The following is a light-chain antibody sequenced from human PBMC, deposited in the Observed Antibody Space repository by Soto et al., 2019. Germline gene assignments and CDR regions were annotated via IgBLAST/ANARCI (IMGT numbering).Light chain of an antibody. CDR3: QQYNDWPPLT. J-gene: IGKJ4*01. V-gene: IGKV3-15*01. CDR1: QSIRTN. Sequence: EIMMTQSPATVSVSPGERATLSGRASQSIRTNVAWYQQKPGQALRLLIYDASTRATGLSSRFSGSGSGTEFTLTISSLQSEDVAIYYCQQYNDWPPLTFGGGTRLEI. CDR2: DAS.